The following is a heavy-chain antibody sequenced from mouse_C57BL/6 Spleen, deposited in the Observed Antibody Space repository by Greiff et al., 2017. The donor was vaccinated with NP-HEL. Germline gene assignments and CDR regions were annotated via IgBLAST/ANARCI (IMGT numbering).Heavy chain of an antibody. CDR1: GYTFTSYG. D-gene: IGHD2-4*01. CDR3: ATYDYDRFAD. CDR2: IYPRSGHT. J-gene: IGHJ3*01. Sequence: QVQLQQSGAELARPGASVKLSCKASGYTFTSYGISWVKQRTGQGLEWIGEIYPRSGHTYYNEKFKGKATLTADKSSSTAYMELRSLTAEDSAVYFCATYDYDRFADWGQGTLVTVSA. V-gene: IGHV1-81*01.